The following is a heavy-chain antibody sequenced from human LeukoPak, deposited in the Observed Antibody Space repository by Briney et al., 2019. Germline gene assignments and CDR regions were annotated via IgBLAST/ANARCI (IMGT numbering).Heavy chain of an antibody. V-gene: IGHV1-18*01. CDR2: ISAYNGNT. CDR3: ARIVGSGLADP. J-gene: IGHJ5*02. CDR1: GYTFTRNG. D-gene: IGHD3-22*01. Sequence: ASVKVSCKASGYTFTRNGISWVRQAPGQGLERMGWISAYNGNTKYAPQLQGRVTMTTDTSTSTAYMELRSLRSDDTAVYYCARIVGSGLADPWGQGTLVTVSS.